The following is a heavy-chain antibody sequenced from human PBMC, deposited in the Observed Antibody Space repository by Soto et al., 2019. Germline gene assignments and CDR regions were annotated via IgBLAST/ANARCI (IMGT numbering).Heavy chain of an antibody. D-gene: IGHD3-3*02. V-gene: IGHV4-39*01. CDR3: ARHSQVTNRVAFPFDP. CDR1: VDSISSNSYY. Sequence: SETLSVTCTVSVDSISSNSYYWDWILQPPGKGLEWIGTIYYIGTTYYNPSLKSRVTISVDASKNQFSLNLSSVTAADTAVYYCARHSQVTNRVAFPFDPWGQGTLVTVSS. J-gene: IGHJ5*02. CDR2: IYYIGTT.